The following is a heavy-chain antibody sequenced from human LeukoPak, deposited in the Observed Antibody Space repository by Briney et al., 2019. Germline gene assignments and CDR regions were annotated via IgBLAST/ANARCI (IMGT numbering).Heavy chain of an antibody. CDR3: ARGVPAAYYYYGMDV. Sequence: ASVKVSCKASGYTFSSYDINWVRQATGQGLEWMGWMNPNSGNTGYAQKFQRRVTMTRNTSISTAYMELSSLRSEDTAVYYCARGVPAAYYYYGMDVWGQGTTVTVSS. V-gene: IGHV1-8*01. D-gene: IGHD2-2*01. CDR2: MNPNSGNT. CDR1: GYTFSSYD. J-gene: IGHJ6*02.